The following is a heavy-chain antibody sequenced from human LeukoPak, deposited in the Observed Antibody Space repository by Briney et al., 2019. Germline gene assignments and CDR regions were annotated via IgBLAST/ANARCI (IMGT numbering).Heavy chain of an antibody. J-gene: IGHJ4*02. CDR1: GVTFSSFA. CDR2: VTGSGSVTSST. V-gene: IGHV3-23*01. D-gene: IGHD3-3*01. Sequence: GGSLRLSCAASGVTFSSFAMSWVRQAPGKGLEWVPSVTGSGSVTSSTYYADSVKGRFTISRDNSKNTLYLQMNSLRAEDTALYYCAKEGTCNNFWSGYFHWGQGPLVTVSS. CDR3: AKEGTCNNFWSGYFH.